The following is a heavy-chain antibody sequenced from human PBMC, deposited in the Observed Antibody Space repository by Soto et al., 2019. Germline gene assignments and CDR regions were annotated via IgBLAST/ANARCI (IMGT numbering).Heavy chain of an antibody. V-gene: IGHV3-15*07. J-gene: IGHJ4*02. Sequence: EVQLVESGGGLVPPGGSLRLSCAASGFTFSHAWMTWVRQAPGKGLEWVARIKSETDTDYAAPVKGRSIISRDISKNTLYLQMNGLKTEDTAIYYCTTGLFNSGGCDHWGQGTLVTVSS. CDR3: TTGLFNSGGCDH. CDR1: GFTFSHAW. CDR2: IKSETDT. D-gene: IGHD2-15*01.